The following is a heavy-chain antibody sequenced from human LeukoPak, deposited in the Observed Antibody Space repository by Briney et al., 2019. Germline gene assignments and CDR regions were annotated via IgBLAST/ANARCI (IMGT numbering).Heavy chain of an antibody. Sequence: KSSETLSLTCTVSGGSISSGGYYWSWIRQHAGKGLEWIGYSYNNGSTYYKPSLRSRVTISVDTSKNQFSLKVRSVTAADTAVYYCARVRKMAFDYWDQGTPVTVSS. CDR3: ARVRKMAFDY. V-gene: IGHV4-31*03. J-gene: IGHJ4*02. CDR1: GGSISSGGYY. CDR2: SYNNGST.